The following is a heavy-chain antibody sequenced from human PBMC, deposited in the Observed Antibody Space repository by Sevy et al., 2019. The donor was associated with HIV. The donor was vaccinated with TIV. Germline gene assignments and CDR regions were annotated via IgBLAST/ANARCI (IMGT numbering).Heavy chain of an antibody. Sequence: GGSLRLSCAASGFTFSIYAIHWVRQAPGKGLEWVTVISYDGGNIYYADSVKGRFTVSRDNSKDTVYLQMNSLRPEDTAVYYCARDLPSPVINPFYYYGMDVWGQGTTVTVSS. CDR3: ARDLPSPVINPFYYYGMDV. J-gene: IGHJ6*02. CDR1: GFTFSIYA. D-gene: IGHD2-21*01. V-gene: IGHV3-30*04. CDR2: ISYDGGNI.